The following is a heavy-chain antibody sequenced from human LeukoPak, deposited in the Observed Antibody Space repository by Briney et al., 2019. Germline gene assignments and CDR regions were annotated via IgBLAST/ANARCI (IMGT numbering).Heavy chain of an antibody. CDR1: GFTFSNYA. V-gene: IGHV3-48*04. J-gene: IGHJ4*02. CDR3: ARDYVWGSSESDY. CDR2: ISSSRNTI. D-gene: IGHD7-27*01. Sequence: PGGSLRLSCAASGFTFSNYAMSWVRQAPGKGLQWVSFISSSRNTIYYADSVKGRFTISRDNAKNSLYLHMNSLRVEDTAIYYCARDYVWGSSESDYWGQGTLVTVSS.